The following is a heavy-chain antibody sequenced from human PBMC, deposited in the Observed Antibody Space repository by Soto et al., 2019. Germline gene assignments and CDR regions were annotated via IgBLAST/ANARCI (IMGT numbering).Heavy chain of an antibody. J-gene: IGHJ6*03. V-gene: IGHV1-8*01. CDR2: MNPNSGNT. Sequence: ASVKVSCKASGYTFTSYDINGVRQATGQGLEWMGWMNPNSGNTGYAQKFQGRVTMTRNTSISTAYMELSSLRSEDTAVYYCARALRRNIVVVPAAMSGYYYYMDVWGKGTTVTVS. CDR3: ARALRRNIVVVPAAMSGYYYYMDV. CDR1: GYTFTSYD. D-gene: IGHD2-2*01.